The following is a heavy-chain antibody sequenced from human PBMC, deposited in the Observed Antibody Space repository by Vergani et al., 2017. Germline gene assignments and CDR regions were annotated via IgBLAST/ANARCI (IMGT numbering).Heavy chain of an antibody. CDR3: ATIGYRRWGYYFDY. CDR1: GGSINPSSSF. D-gene: IGHD2-2*02. CDR2: INYVGRT. Sequence: VQLEESGPGLVKPSETLSLICTVSGGSINPSSSFWGWIRQSPGKGLEWIGSINYVGRTYYIPSLQSRATVFVDTSKNQFSLNLTSVTAADTAVYYCATIGYRRWGYYFDYWGQGILVTVSS. V-gene: IGHV4-39*01. J-gene: IGHJ4*02.